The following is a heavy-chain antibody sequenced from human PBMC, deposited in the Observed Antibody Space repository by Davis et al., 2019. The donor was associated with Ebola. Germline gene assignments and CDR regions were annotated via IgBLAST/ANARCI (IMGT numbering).Heavy chain of an antibody. Sequence: AASVKVSCKASGYTFTSYGISWVRQAPGQGLEWMGWISAYNGNTNYAQKLQGRVTMTTDTSTSTAYMELRSLRSDDTAVYYCAREVVVVITTQYYYYGMDVWGKGTTVTVSS. CDR2: ISAYNGNT. D-gene: IGHD3-22*01. J-gene: IGHJ6*04. CDR3: AREVVVVITTQYYYYGMDV. V-gene: IGHV1-18*04. CDR1: GYTFTSYG.